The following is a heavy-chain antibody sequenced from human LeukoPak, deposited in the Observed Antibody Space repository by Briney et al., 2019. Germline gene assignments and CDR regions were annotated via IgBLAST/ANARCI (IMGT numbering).Heavy chain of an antibody. CDR1: GFTFSSYG. J-gene: IGHJ6*02. CDR3: ARAPLPTALNHYYYYGMGV. Sequence: GRSLRLSCAASGFTFSSYGMHWVRQAPGKGLEWVAVIWYDGSNKYYADSVKGRFTISRDNSKNTLYLQMNSLRAEDTAVYYCARAPLPTALNHYYYYGMGVWGQGTTVTVSS. D-gene: IGHD2-2*01. V-gene: IGHV3-33*01. CDR2: IWYDGSNK.